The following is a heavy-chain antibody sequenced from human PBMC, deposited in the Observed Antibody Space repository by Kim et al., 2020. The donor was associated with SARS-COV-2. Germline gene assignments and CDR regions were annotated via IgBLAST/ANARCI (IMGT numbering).Heavy chain of an antibody. Sequence: GGSLRLSCAASGFTFSSYGMHWVSQAPGKGLEGVAVIWYDGSNKYYADSVKGRFTISRDNSKNTLYLQMNSLRAEDTAVYYCARDRWLRFLEPEDYFDYWGQGTLVTVSA. CDR2: IWYDGSNK. J-gene: IGHJ4*02. CDR3: ARDRWLRFLEPEDYFDY. D-gene: IGHD3-3*01. V-gene: IGHV3-33*01. CDR1: GFTFSSYG.